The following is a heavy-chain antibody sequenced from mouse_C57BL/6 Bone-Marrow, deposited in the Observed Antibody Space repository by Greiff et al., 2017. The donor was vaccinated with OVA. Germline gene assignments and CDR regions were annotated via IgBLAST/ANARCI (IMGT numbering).Heavy chain of an antibody. Sequence: EVQGVESGGGLVKPGGSLKLSCAASGFTFSSYTMSWVRQTPEKRLEWVATISGGGGNTYYPDSVKGRFTISRDNAKNTLYLQMSSLRSEDTALYYCARRGDYDFNYAMDYWGQGTSVTVSS. CDR3: ARRGDYDFNYAMDY. J-gene: IGHJ4*01. V-gene: IGHV5-9*01. D-gene: IGHD2-4*01. CDR1: GFTFSSYT. CDR2: ISGGGGNT.